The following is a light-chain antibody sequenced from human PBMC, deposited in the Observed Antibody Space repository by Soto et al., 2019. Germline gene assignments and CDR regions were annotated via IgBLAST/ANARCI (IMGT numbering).Light chain of an antibody. CDR1: SGSIANNY. CDR3: QSYDNNNHWV. CDR2: EDN. V-gene: IGLV6-57*01. Sequence: NFMLTQPHSVPESPGKTVTMSCTRSSGSIANNYVQWYQQRPGSSPTTVIYEDNQRPSGVPDRFSGSIDSSSLSASLTISVLKTEDEADYYCQSYDNNNHWVFGGGTKVTVL. J-gene: IGLJ3*02.